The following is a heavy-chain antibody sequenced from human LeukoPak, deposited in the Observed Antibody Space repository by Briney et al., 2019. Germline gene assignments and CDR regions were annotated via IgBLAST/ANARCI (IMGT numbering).Heavy chain of an antibody. CDR2: IYYSGST. Sequence: SQTLSLTCTVSGGSISSGGYYWSWIRQHPGKGLEWIGYIYYSGSTYYNPSLKSRVTISVDTSKNQFSLKLSSVTAADTAVYYCARGRPDDFWSGYSAGPHNWLDPWGQGTLVTVSS. CDR1: GGSISSGGYY. D-gene: IGHD3-3*01. CDR3: ARGRPDDFWSGYSAGPHNWLDP. V-gene: IGHV4-31*03. J-gene: IGHJ5*02.